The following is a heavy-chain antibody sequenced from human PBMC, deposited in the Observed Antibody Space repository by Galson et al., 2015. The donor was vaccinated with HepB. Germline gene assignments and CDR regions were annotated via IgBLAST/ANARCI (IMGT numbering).Heavy chain of an antibody. V-gene: IGHV1-46*01. CDR2: INPSGGST. J-gene: IGHJ3*02. CDR3: ARWPQGGAFDI. CDR1: GYTFTGYY. Sequence: SVKVSCKASGYTFTGYYMHWVRQAPGQGLEWMGIINPSGGSTSYAQKFQGRVTMTRDTSTSTVYMELSSLRSEDTAVYYCARWPQGGAFDIWGQGTMVTVSS. D-gene: IGHD3-16*01.